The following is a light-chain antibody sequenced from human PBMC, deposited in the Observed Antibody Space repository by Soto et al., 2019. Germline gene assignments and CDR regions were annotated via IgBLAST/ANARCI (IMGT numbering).Light chain of an antibody. CDR2: EVA. CDR3: SSYSISAGLVV. J-gene: IGLJ2*01. CDR1: SSDVGGYNY. V-gene: IGLV2-14*01. Sequence: QSVLTQPPSASGSPGQSVTISCTGTSSDVGGYNYVSWYQQHPGKAPKLMIYEVAKRPSGISSRFSGSKSDNTASLTISGLQAEDEGDYYCSSYSISAGLVVFGGGTKLTVL.